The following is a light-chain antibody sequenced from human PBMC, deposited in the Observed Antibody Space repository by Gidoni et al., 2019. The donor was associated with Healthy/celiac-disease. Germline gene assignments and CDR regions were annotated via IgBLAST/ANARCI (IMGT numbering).Light chain of an antibody. V-gene: IGLV2-8*01. CDR2: EFS. J-gene: IGLJ2*01. Sequence: QSALTQPSSASGPPGQSATISCTGTSSDVGGYNYVSCYQQHPGKAPKLMIYEFSKRPSGVPDRFSGSKSGNTASLAVTGLQAEDEADYYCSSYGGSNNFVIFGGGTKLTVL. CDR1: SSDVGGYNY. CDR3: SSYGGSNNFVI.